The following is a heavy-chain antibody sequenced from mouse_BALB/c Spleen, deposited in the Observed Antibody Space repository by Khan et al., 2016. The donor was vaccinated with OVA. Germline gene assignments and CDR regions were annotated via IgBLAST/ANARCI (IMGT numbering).Heavy chain of an antibody. J-gene: IGHJ4*01. Sequence: QVQLKESGPGLVPPPRTLSIPCPVPGFPLSGYIFHWFGHPPGKGLDWLGMIWGVGGPDYNSPLNSRLSIRKDNSKSQVLLKMNSLQTDDTAMYYCARAYYRYDGYYAMDYWGQGTSVTVSS. D-gene: IGHD2-14*01. V-gene: IGHV2-6-4*01. CDR2: IWGVGGP. CDR1: GFPLSGYI. CDR3: ARAYYRYDGYYAMDY.